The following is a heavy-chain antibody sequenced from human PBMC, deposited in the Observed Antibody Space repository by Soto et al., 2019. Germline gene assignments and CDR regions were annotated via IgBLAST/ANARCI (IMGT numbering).Heavy chain of an antibody. CDR1: GFTFSKYG. CDR2: ISYDANRK. Sequence: QVQLVESGGGGVQPGRSRRLSCVASGFTFSKYGLHWVRQAPGKGLEWVALISYDANRKNYADSVKGRFTISRDNSKNTLYLQMNSLRAEDTAVYYCARSDIVLLTTTPFDYWGQGTLVTVSS. CDR3: ARSDIVLLTTTPFDY. D-gene: IGHD2-21*02. V-gene: IGHV3-30-3*01. J-gene: IGHJ4*02.